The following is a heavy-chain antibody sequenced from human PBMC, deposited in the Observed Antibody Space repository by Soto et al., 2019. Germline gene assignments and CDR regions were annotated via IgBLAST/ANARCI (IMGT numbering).Heavy chain of an antibody. D-gene: IGHD3-22*01. CDR2: IKSKSDGETT. Sequence: EVQLVESGGGLVKPGGSLRLSCAASGFTFSNAWMNWVRQAPGKGLEWVGRIKSKSDGETTDYAAPVKGRFTISRDDSKNTLSLQMNSLKTEDTAVYYCTTGLTYYYDSSGYYWAGGMDVWGQGITVTVSS. CDR1: GFTFSNAW. J-gene: IGHJ6*02. V-gene: IGHV3-15*01. CDR3: TTGLTYYYDSSGYYWAGGMDV.